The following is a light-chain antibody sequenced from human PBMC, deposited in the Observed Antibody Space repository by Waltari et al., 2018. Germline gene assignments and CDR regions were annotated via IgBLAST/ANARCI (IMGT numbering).Light chain of an antibody. Sequence: QSALTQPASVSGSPGQLITISCTGTSSDGGTYNFSSWYQQNPGKAPKLMTYAGNKRPSGFSNRCSGSKAGNTAALTISGLQAEDEADYYCYSYAGSGTWVFGGGTKLTVL. V-gene: IGLV2-23*01. J-gene: IGLJ3*02. CDR1: SSDGGTYNF. CDR3: YSYAGSGTWV. CDR2: AGN.